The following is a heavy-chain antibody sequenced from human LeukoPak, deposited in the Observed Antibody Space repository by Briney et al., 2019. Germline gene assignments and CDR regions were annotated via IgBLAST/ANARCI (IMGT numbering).Heavy chain of an antibody. CDR3: ARGMYYYDSSGYGDY. CDR1: GFTFSSYA. J-gene: IGHJ4*02. V-gene: IGHV3-30-3*01. CDR2: ISYDGSNK. Sequence: GGSLRLSCAASGFTFSSYAMHWVRQAPGKGLEWVAVISYDGSNKYYADSVKGRFTISRDNSKDTLYLQMNSLRAEDTAVYYCARGMYYYDSSGYGDYWGQGTLVTVSS. D-gene: IGHD3-22*01.